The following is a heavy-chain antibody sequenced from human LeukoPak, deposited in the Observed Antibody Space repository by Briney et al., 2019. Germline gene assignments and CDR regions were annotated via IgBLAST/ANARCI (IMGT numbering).Heavy chain of an antibody. CDR1: GLALSSYV. V-gene: IGHV3-23*01. CDR2: ITGGGGSK. Sequence: RPGGSLRPSCEASGLALSSYVMGWVRQAPRKRLEWVSLITGGGGSKYYAYSVERRFTVPRDNSKNTLYMELNSLRAEDTAVYYCARGDCSSSSCSGFYGMDVWGQGTMVTVSS. CDR3: ARGDCSSSSCSGFYGMDV. J-gene: IGHJ6*02. D-gene: IGHD2-2*01.